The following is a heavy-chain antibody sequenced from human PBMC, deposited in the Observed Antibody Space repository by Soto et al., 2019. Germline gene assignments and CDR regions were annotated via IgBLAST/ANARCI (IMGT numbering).Heavy chain of an antibody. V-gene: IGHV3-9*01. CDR2: ISWNSGSI. J-gene: IGHJ4*02. Sequence: GGSLRLSCAASGFTFDDYAMHWVRQAPGKGLEWVSGISWNSGSIGYADSVKGRFTISRDNAKNSLYLQMNSLRAEDTALYYCAKDRGSGWYYFDYWGQGTLVTVSS. D-gene: IGHD6-19*01. CDR1: GFTFDDYA. CDR3: AKDRGSGWYYFDY.